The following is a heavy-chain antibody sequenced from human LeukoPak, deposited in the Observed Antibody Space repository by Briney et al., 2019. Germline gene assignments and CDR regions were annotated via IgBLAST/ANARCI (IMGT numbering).Heavy chain of an antibody. CDR1: GFTFSDYY. CDR2: ISGSSGYT. D-gene: IGHD1-1*01. Sequence: GGSLRLSCEASGFTFSDYYMSWVRQAPGKGLEWVSYISGSSGYTKYADSVKGRFTISRDNAKNSLYLQVNSLRAEDTAVYYCARGTGTTAYVDYWGQGTPVTVPS. CDR3: ARGTGTTAYVDY. V-gene: IGHV3-11*06. J-gene: IGHJ4*02.